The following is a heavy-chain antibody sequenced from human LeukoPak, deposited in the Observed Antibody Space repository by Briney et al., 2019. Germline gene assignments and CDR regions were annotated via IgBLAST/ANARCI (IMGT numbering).Heavy chain of an antibody. V-gene: IGHV3-21*01. CDR3: ARDLYGDYYFDY. Sequence: GGSLRLSCAVSGFTFSRYSMNWVRQAPGKGLEWVSSISSSSSDIYYTDSLKGRFTISRDNAKNSLYLQMNGLRAEDTAVYYCARDLYGDYYFDYRGQGTLVTVSS. CDR1: GFTFSRYS. J-gene: IGHJ4*02. D-gene: IGHD4-17*01. CDR2: ISSSSSDI.